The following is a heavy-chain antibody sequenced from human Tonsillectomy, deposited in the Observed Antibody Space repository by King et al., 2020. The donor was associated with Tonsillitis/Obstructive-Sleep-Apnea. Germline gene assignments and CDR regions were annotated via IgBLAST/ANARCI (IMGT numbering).Heavy chain of an antibody. CDR2: INHSGSA. V-gene: IGHV4-34*01. J-gene: IGHJ4*02. CDR1: GGSFSGYY. D-gene: IGHD3-10*01. CDR3: ARGRGVRTLDY. Sequence: VQLQQWGAGLLKPSETLSLTCAVYGGSFSGYYWSWIRQPPGKGLEWIGEINHSGSANYNPSLKSRVTISVDTSKNQFSLKLSSVTAADTAVYYCARGRGVRTLDYWGQGTLVTVS.